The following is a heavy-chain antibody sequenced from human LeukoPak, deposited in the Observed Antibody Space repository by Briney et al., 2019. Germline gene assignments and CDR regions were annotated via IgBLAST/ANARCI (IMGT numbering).Heavy chain of an antibody. D-gene: IGHD6-6*01. CDR2: IYYSGST. CDR1: GGSFSGYY. Sequence: KPSETLSLTCAVYGGSFSGYYWSWIRQPPGKGLEWIGSIYYSGSTYYNPSLKSRVTISVDTSKNQFSLKLSSVTAADTAVYYCGGRTRLSSGFDYWGQGTLVTVS. V-gene: IGHV4-34*01. CDR3: GGRTRLSSGFDY. J-gene: IGHJ4*02.